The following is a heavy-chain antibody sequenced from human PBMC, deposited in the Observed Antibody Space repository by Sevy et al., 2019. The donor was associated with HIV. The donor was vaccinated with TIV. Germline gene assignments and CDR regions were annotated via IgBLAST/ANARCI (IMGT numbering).Heavy chain of an antibody. CDR1: GYTFTSYA. V-gene: IGHV1-3*01. Sequence: ASVKVSCKASGYTFTSYAMHWVRQAPGQRLEWMGWINAGNGNTKYSQKFQGRVTITRDTSASTAYMELSSLRSEDTAVYYCARGGRGILTGPNYYYGMDVWGQGTTVTVSS. D-gene: IGHD3-9*01. CDR2: INAGNGNT. CDR3: ARGGRGILTGPNYYYGMDV. J-gene: IGHJ6*02.